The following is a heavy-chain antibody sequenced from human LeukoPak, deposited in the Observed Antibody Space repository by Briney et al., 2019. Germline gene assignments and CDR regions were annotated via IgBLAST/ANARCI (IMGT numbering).Heavy chain of an antibody. CDR2: IYTSGST. CDR1: GVSISSGAYH. D-gene: IGHD5-18*01. Sequence: SQTLSLSCTVSGVSISSGAYHWSWIRQPAGKGLEWIGRIYTSGSTNYSPPLKSRVTISLDKSKNQFSLKLSSVTAADTAVYYCARDLNDNFGYVGAFDIWGQGTMVTVSS. V-gene: IGHV4-61*02. CDR3: ARDLNDNFGYVGAFDI. J-gene: IGHJ3*02.